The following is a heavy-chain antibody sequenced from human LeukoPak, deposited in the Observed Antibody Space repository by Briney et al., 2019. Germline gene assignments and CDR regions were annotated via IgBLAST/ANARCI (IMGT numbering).Heavy chain of an antibody. V-gene: IGHV3-74*01. D-gene: IGHD6-19*01. J-gene: IGHJ2*01. CDR2: ISTDGSST. Sequence: GGSLRLSCAASGFTVSTYWMHWVRQAPGKGLVWVSRISTDGSSTNYADSVKGRLTISRDNAKNTVYLHMNSLRAEDTAVYHCARGEEQWLEWYFDLWGRGTLVTVSS. CDR3: ARGEEQWLEWYFDL. CDR1: GFTVSTYW.